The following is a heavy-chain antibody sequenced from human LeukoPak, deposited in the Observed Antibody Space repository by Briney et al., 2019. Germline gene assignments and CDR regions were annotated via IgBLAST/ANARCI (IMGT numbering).Heavy chain of an antibody. V-gene: IGHV3-23*01. CDR2: ISGSGGST. Sequence: GGSLRLSCAASGFTFSSYGMSWVRQAPGKGLEWVSAISGSGGSTYYADSVKGRFTISRDNSKNTLYLQMNSLRAEDTAVYYCAKVGYSSSWAEDYYYMDVWGKGTTVTIPS. J-gene: IGHJ6*03. CDR1: GFTFSSYG. CDR3: AKVGYSSSWAEDYYYMDV. D-gene: IGHD6-13*01.